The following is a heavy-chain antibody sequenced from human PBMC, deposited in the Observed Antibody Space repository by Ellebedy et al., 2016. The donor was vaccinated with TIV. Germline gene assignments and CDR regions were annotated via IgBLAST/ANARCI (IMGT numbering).Heavy chain of an antibody. J-gene: IGHJ4*02. D-gene: IGHD3-16*01. V-gene: IGHV3-11*06. CDR2: ISQYSDDT. Sequence: GESLKISCAASGFTFSKYYMNWIRQAPGKGLEWVSYISQYSDDTHYADSVRGRFTISRDNAKNSVFLQMNSLRAEDTAIYYCVKTARLADYWGQGTLVTVSS. CDR1: GFTFSKYY. CDR3: VKTARLADY.